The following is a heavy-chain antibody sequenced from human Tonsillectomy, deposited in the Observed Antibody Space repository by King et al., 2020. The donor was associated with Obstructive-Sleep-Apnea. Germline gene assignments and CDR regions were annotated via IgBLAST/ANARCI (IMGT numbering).Heavy chain of an antibody. CDR3: VRGAEIAVAGIVPF. CDR2: ISSSSDAV. J-gene: IGHJ4*02. CDR1: GFPFSSYS. Sequence: VQLVESGGGLVQPGGSLRLSCDTSGFPFSSYSLNWVRQAPGKGLEWISYISSSSDAVYYADSVKGRFTISRDNAKSSLFLQMRSLRAEDTAIYYCVRGAEIAVAGIVPFWGRGTLVTVSS. D-gene: IGHD6-19*01. V-gene: IGHV3-48*04.